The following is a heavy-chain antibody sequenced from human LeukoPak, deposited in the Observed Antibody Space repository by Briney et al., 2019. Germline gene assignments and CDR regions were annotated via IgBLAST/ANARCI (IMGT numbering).Heavy chain of an antibody. D-gene: IGHD5-24*01. CDR1: GFTFGDYA. V-gene: IGHV3-49*03. CDR2: IRSKAYGGTT. CDR3: TRFMRRDGYSNDDFDI. J-gene: IGHJ3*02. Sequence: GGSLRLSCTASGFTFGDYAMSWFRQAPGKGLEWVGFIRSKAYGGTTEYAASVKGRFTISRDDSKSIAYLQMNSLKTEDTAVYYCTRFMRRDGYSNDDFDIWGQGTMVTVSS.